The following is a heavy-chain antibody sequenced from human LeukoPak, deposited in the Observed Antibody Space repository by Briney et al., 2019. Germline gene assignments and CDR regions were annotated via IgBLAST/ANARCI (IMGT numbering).Heavy chain of an antibody. CDR2: IYYSGST. D-gene: IGHD1-26*01. V-gene: IGHV4-31*03. Sequence: PSQTLSLTCTVSGDSISSGGYYWSWIRQHPNKGLEWIGYIYYSGSTYYNPSLKSRATISVDTSKNQFSLKLDSVTAADTAVYYCARTGMSPQSVGSFPFDYWGQGTLVTVSS. CDR3: ARTGMSPQSVGSFPFDY. J-gene: IGHJ4*02. CDR1: GDSISSGGYY.